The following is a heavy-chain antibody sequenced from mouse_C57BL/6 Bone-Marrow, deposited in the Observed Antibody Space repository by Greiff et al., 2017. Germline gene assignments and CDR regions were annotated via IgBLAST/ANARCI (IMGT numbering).Heavy chain of an antibody. D-gene: IGHD2-3*01. V-gene: IGHV5-9-1*02. Sequence: EVQGVESGEGLVKPGGSLKLSCAASGFTFSSYAMSWVRQTPETRLEWFAYISSVGDYIYYAETVKGRFTISRDNTRNTLYLHMSSLKSEDTAMDYCTRALIYDVYYMAYWGQGTLVTVSA. CDR2: ISSVGDYI. CDR3: TRALIYDVYYMAY. J-gene: IGHJ3*01. CDR1: GFTFSSYA.